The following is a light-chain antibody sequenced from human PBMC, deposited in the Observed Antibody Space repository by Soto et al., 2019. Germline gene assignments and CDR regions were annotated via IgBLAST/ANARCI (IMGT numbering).Light chain of an antibody. J-gene: IGKJ1*01. CDR3: QQYGSLSWT. Sequence: DIVLTQSPGTLSLSPGERATLSCRACQSVSSNYLAWYQQKPGQAPRLLIYGASTRATGVPDRFSGSGSGTDFTLTISRLEPKDFAVYHCQQYGSLSWTFGQGTQV. V-gene: IGKV3-20*01. CDR2: GAS. CDR1: QSVSSNY.